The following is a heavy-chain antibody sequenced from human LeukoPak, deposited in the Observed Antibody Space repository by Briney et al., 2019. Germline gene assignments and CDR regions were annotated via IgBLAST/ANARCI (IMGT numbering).Heavy chain of an antibody. J-gene: IGHJ1*01. CDR2: IKSDGST. Sequence: GGSLRLSCAASGFTFSTYWMHWVRQAPGKGLVWVSRIKSDGSTNYADSVKGRFTISRDNANNTLTLQMNSLRTDDTGVYYCARAPSEIGGYYPEYFRHWGQAALVTVSS. CDR1: GFTFSTYW. V-gene: IGHV3-74*01. CDR3: ARAPSEIGGYYPEYFRH. D-gene: IGHD3-22*01.